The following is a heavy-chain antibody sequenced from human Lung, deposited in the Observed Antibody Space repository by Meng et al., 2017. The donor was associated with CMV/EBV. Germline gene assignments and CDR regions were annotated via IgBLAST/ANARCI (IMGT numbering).Heavy chain of an antibody. Sequence: XVSRXASGLSFTNSWVGWVRQMPGKGLEWMAFIYLGDSETKFSPAFQGQVTISADKSISTAYLQWSSLKASDTAMYYCAKTPNLYYYYGLDVWGQGTTVTVSS. CDR3: AKTPNLYYYYGLDV. CDR2: IYLGDSET. V-gene: IGHV5-51*01. J-gene: IGHJ6*02. CDR1: GLSFTNSW.